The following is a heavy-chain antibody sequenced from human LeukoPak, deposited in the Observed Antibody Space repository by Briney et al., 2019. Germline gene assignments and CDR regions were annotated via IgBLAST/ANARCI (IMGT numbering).Heavy chain of an antibody. J-gene: IGHJ4*02. CDR2: IYSGGST. Sequence: GGSLRLSCAASGLTISSNYMSWVRQAPGKGLEWVSVIYSGGSTYYADSVKGRFTISRDNSKNTLYLQMNSLRAEGTAVYYCARGYNWNDHYFDYWGQGTLVTVSS. V-gene: IGHV3-66*01. CDR1: GLTISSNY. D-gene: IGHD1-20*01. CDR3: ARGYNWNDHYFDY.